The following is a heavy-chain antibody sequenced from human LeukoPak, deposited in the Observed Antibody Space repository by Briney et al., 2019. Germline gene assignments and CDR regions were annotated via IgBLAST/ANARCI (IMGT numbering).Heavy chain of an antibody. CDR3: ARDGYSYGELDY. CDR1: GGSISTYY. J-gene: IGHJ4*02. D-gene: IGHD5-18*01. CDR2: IYYSGST. V-gene: IGHV4-31*03. Sequence: LSLTCTVSGGSISTYYWSWIRQHPGKGLEWIGYIYYSGSTYYNPSLKSRVTISVDTSKNQFSLKLSSVTAADTAVYYCARDGYSYGELDYWGQGTLVTVSS.